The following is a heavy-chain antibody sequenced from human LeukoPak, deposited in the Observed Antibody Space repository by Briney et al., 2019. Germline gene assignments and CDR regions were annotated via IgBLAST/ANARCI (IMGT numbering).Heavy chain of an antibody. D-gene: IGHD6-13*01. CDR3: ARDTRIAAAGLRAFDI. CDR1: GYTCTGNY. Sequence: ASVKVACKASGYTCTGNYIHWVRQAPGQGVEWMGWINPNSGGTNYAQKFQGRVTMTRETSISTAYMELSRLRSDDPAVYDCARDTRIAAAGLRAFDIWGQGKMVTVSS. J-gene: IGHJ3*02. CDR2: INPNSGGT. V-gene: IGHV1-2*02.